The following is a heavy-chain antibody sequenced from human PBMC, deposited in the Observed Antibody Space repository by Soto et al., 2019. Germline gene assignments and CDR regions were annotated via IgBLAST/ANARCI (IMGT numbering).Heavy chain of an antibody. CDR2: ISWNSGSI. Sequence: DVQLVESGGGLVQPGRSLRLSCAASGFTFDDYAMHWVRQAPGKGLEWVSGISWNSGSIGYADSVKGRFTISRDNAKNSLYLQMNSLRAEDTALYYCAKDKWIRQGFGELPQHWGQGTLVTVSS. CDR3: AKDKWIRQGFGELPQH. D-gene: IGHD3-10*01. J-gene: IGHJ1*01. V-gene: IGHV3-9*01. CDR1: GFTFDDYA.